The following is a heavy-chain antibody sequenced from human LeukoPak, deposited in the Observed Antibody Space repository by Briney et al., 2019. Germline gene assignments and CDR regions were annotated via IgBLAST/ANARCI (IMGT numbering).Heavy chain of an antibody. J-gene: IGHJ6*03. CDR2: IKQDGSEK. V-gene: IGHV3-7*01. D-gene: IGHD3-10*01. CDR3: ARVPSMVRGVIGYYYYYYMDV. CDR1: GFTFSSYW. Sequence: PGGSLRLSCAASGFTFSSYWMSWVRQAPGKGLEWVANIKQDGSEKYYVDSVKGRFTISRDNAKNSLYLQMNSLRAEDTAVYYCARVPSMVRGVIGYYYYYYMDVWGKGTTVTVSS.